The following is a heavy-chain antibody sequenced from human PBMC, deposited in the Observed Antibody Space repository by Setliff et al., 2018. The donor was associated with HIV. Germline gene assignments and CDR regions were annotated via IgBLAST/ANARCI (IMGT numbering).Heavy chain of an antibody. J-gene: IGHJ4*02. CDR2: TYYRSKWYT. V-gene: IGHV6-1*01. Sequence: SQTLSLTCAISGDSVSSDSAAWNWIRQSPSRGLEWLARTYYRSKWYTDYAVSVKSRITINPDTSRNQFSLQLSSVIHDDSAVYFCARGGITAYYFDHWAQGTLVTVSS. D-gene: IGHD5-18*01. CDR3: ARGGITAYYFDH. CDR1: GDSVSSDSAA.